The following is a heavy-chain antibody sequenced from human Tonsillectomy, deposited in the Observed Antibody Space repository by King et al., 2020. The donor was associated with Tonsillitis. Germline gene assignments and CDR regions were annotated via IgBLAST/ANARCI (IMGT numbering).Heavy chain of an antibody. Sequence: QLQESGPGLVKPSETLSVSCTVSGGSITSYYWTWIRQPPGKGLEWIGYIYYTGDTNYNSSLKSRATMSLDTSKKQFSLKLSSVTAADTAVYYCARGISSGSYYDYWGQGTLVTVSS. CDR2: IYYTGDT. V-gene: IGHV4-59*01. CDR3: ARGISSGSYYDY. J-gene: IGHJ4*02. D-gene: IGHD1-26*01. CDR1: GGSITSYY.